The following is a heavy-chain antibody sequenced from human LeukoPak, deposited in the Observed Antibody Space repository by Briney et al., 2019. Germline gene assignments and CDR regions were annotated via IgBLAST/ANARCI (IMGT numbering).Heavy chain of an antibody. CDR2: IFYSGNT. CDR1: GGSISSYY. CDR3: ARAFSYPYFDY. Sequence: ETLSLTCTVFGGSISSYYWSWIRQPPRKGLEWIGYIFYSGNTNYNPTLKSRVTMSVDTSKNQFSLKLSSVTAADTALYYCARAFSYPYFDYWGHGTLVTVSS. J-gene: IGHJ4*01. V-gene: IGHV4-59*08.